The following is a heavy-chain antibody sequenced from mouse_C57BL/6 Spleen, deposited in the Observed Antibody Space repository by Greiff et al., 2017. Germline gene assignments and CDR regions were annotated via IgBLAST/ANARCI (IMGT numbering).Heavy chain of an antibody. Sequence: QVQLQQPGAELVRPGSSVKLSCKASGYTFTSYWMHWVKQRPIQGLEWIGNIDPSDSETHYNQKFKDKATLTVDKSSSTAYMQLSSLTSEDSAVYYCARRDGNWYYFDYWGQGTTLTVSS. CDR2: IDPSDSET. J-gene: IGHJ2*01. D-gene: IGHD2-1*01. CDR3: ARRDGNWYYFDY. CDR1: GYTFTSYW. V-gene: IGHV1-52*01.